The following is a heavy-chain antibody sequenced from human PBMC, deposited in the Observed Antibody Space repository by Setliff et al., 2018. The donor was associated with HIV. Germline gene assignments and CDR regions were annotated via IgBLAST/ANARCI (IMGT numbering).Heavy chain of an antibody. V-gene: IGHV1-24*01. CDR2: FDPEDGET. D-gene: IGHD4-4*01. CDR1: GYTLTEVS. Sequence: RASVKVSCKVSGYTLTEVSIHWVRQAPGKGLEWMGYFDPEDGETVHAQKFQGRVTMTSDTSTSTVYMELSNLRSEDTAVYYCARERTTVTPHGLGYIDVWGKGTTVTV. J-gene: IGHJ6*03. CDR3: ARERTTVTPHGLGYIDV.